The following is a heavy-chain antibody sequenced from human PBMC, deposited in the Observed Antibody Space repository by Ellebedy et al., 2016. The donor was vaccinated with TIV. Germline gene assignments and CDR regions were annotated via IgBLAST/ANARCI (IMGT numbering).Heavy chain of an antibody. V-gene: IGHV3-48*01. D-gene: IGHD3-10*01. J-gene: IGHJ4*02. CDR2: ISSSSSTI. CDR1: GFPFSSYS. Sequence: GESLKISCAASGFPFSSYSMNWVRQAPGKGLEWVSYISSSSSTIYYADSVKGRFTISRDNAENSLYLQMNSLRADDSAVYYCARAGRPLDYWGQGTLVTVSS. CDR3: ARAGRPLDY.